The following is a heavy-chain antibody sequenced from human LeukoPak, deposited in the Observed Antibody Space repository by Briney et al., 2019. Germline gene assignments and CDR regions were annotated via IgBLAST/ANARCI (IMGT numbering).Heavy chain of an antibody. V-gene: IGHV3-7*01. CDR2: IKGDESAR. D-gene: IGHD1-26*01. CDR3: ARDVGGSLDY. CDR1: GFTFSTYW. Sequence: GGSLRLSCAASGFTFSTYWMAWVRQAPGEGLEWVANIKGDESARHQADSVKGRFTISRDYAQNSVYLQMSSLRGEDTAVYYCARDVGGSLDYWGQGTLVTVSS. J-gene: IGHJ4*02.